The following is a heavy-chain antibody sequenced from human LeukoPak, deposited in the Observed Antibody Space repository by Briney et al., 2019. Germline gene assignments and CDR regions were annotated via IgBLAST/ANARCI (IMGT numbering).Heavy chain of an antibody. V-gene: IGHV3-21*01. J-gene: IGHJ3*02. Sequence: GGSLRLSCAASGFTFSSYSMNWVRQAPGKGLEWVLSISSSSSYIYYADSVKGRFTISRDNAKNSLYLQMNSLRAEDTAVYYCARVRDFEGPAVGELLYRDAFDIWGQGTMVTVSS. D-gene: IGHD3-10*01. CDR2: ISSSSSYI. CDR1: GFTFSSYS. CDR3: ARVRDFEGPAVGELLYRDAFDI.